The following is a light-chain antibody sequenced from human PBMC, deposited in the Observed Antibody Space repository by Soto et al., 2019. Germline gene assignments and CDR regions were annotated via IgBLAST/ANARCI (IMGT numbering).Light chain of an antibody. CDR3: AAWDDRLDVYV. CDR2: STS. CDR1: SSNIGSNT. V-gene: IGLV1-44*01. J-gene: IGLJ1*01. Sequence: SVLTQPPSASGTPGQIVAISCSGSSSNIGSNTVTWYQQLPGTAPKLLIYSTSQRSSGVPGRFSGSKSGASASLSISGLQSEDEADYYCAAWDDRLDVYVFXTGTNVTVL.